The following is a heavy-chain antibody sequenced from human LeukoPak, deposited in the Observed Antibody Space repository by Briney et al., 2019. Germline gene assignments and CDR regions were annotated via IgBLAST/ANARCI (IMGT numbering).Heavy chain of an antibody. CDR1: GGSISSGDYY. J-gene: IGHJ4*02. Sequence: SQTLSLTCTVSGGSISSGDYYWSWIRQPPGKGLEWIGYIYYSGSTYYNPSLKSRVTISVDTSKNQFSLKLSSVTAADTAVYYCARGSSISAPRTDYWGQGTLVTVSS. CDR3: ARGSSISAPRTDY. V-gene: IGHV4-30-4*01. CDR2: IYYSGST. D-gene: IGHD6-6*01.